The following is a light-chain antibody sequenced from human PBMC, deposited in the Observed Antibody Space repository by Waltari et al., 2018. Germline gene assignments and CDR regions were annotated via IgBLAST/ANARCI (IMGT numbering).Light chain of an antibody. Sequence: QSILTQPPSASGTPGQRVTSSCSGTRSNLGNHVVQWYQQVPGTAPTLLLTRNDRRPSGVPDRFSASTSGTSASLAISGLQSEDEAEYYCASWDDSLNGHWVFGGGTMVTVL. J-gene: IGLJ3*02. CDR1: RSNLGNHV. CDR2: RND. CDR3: ASWDDSLNGHWV. V-gene: IGLV1-44*01.